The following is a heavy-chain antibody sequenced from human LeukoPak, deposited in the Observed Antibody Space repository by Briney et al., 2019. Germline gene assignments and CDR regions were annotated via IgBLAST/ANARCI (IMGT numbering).Heavy chain of an antibody. D-gene: IGHD3-16*02. J-gene: IGHJ4*02. CDR1: GGSFSGYY. CDR2: INHSGST. V-gene: IGHV4-34*01. CDR3: ARGRNHRPDYVWGSYRL. Sequence: PSETLSLTCAVYGGSFSGYYWSWIRQPPGKGLEWIGEINHSGSTNYNPSLKSRVTISVDTSKNQFSLKLSSVTAADTAVYYCARGRNHRPDYVWGSYRLWGQGTLVTVSP.